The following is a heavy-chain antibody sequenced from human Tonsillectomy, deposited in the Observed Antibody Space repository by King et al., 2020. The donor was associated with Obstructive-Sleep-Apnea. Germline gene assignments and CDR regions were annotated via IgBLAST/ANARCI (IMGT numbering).Heavy chain of an antibody. J-gene: IGHJ5*02. D-gene: IGHD3-3*01. CDR2: IYYSGST. Sequence: QLQESGPGLAKPSETLSLSCTVSGGSISSYYWSWIRQPPGKGLEWIGYIYYSGSTNYNPSLKSRVTISVDTSKNQFSLKLNSVTAADTAVYYCATYDFWSGSNWFDPWGQGTLVTVSS. CDR1: GGSISSYY. CDR3: ATYDFWSGSNWFDP. V-gene: IGHV4-59*01.